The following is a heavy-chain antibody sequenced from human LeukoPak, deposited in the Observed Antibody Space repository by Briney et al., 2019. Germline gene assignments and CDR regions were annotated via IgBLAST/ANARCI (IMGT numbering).Heavy chain of an antibody. J-gene: IGHJ4*02. CDR3: ARVSRLYYETSGRIFDY. V-gene: IGHV1-2*02. CDR2: ISPHSGGT. D-gene: IGHD3-22*01. Sequence: ASVKVSCKASGYIFTGYYMHWVRQAPGQGLEWMGWISPHSGGTNYAQKFQGRVTMTLDTSISTVYMELSRLRSDDTAVYCCARVSRLYYETSGRIFDYWGQGTLVTVSS. CDR1: GYIFTGYY.